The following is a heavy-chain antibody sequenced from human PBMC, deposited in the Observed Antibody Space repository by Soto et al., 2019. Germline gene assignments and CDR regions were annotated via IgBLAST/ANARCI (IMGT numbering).Heavy chain of an antibody. CDR1: GGSISSSSYS. J-gene: IGHJ3*02. CDR3: ARKSGTMSGVVITAGGAFDN. D-gene: IGHD3-22*01. CDR2: IYYSEST. Sequence: QLQLQESGPGLVKPSETLSLTCTVSGGSISSSSYSWGWIRQPPGKGLEWIGSIYYSESTYYNPSLKNRVTMSVDTSKNQFSLKLTSVTAADTAVYYCARKSGTMSGVVITAGGAFDNWGQGTMVTVSS. V-gene: IGHV4-39*01.